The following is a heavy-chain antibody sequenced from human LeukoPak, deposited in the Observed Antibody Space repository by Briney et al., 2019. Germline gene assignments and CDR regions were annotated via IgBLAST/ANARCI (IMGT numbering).Heavy chain of an antibody. CDR2: IYTSGST. D-gene: IGHD1-7*01. V-gene: IGHV4-61*02. J-gene: IGHJ4*02. Sequence: PSQTLSLTCTVSGGSISSGSYYWSWIRQPAGKGLQWFGRIYTSGSTNYNPCFKSRVTISVDTSKNQCSLKLSSVTAEDTAVYYCARVPYNWNYGYFDYWGQGTLVTVSS. CDR1: GGSISSGSYY. CDR3: ARVPYNWNYGYFDY.